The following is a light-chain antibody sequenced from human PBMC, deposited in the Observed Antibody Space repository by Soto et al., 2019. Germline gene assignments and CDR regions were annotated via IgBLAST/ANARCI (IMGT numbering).Light chain of an antibody. CDR1: QPIASN. CDR3: KQYNNWPYT. CDR2: GAY. V-gene: IGKV3-15*01. J-gene: IGKJ2*01. Sequence: EILMTQSPATMSVSPGERATLSCRASQPIASNVAWYQQRPGQPHRLLIFGAYTRASDVQDGFTGSGSGTQFTLTIASLHSEDFAVYFCKQYNNWPYTFGQGTKVDIK.